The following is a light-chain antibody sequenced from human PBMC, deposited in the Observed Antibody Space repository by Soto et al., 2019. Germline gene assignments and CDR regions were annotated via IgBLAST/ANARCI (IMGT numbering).Light chain of an antibody. Sequence: SYELTQPPSVSVSPGQTASITCSGDKLGDKYACWYQQKPGQSPVLVIHQDSKRPSGIPERFSGSNSGNTATLTISGTQAMDEADYYCQAWDSHVVFGGGTKVTVL. V-gene: IGLV3-1*01. CDR1: KLGDKY. CDR2: QDS. CDR3: QAWDSHVV. J-gene: IGLJ2*01.